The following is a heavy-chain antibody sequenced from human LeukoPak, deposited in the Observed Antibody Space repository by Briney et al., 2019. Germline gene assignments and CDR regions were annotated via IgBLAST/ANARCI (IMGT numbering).Heavy chain of an antibody. Sequence: GGSLRLSCAASGFTFSSYEMNRVRQAPGKGLEWVSYISSSGSTIYYADSVKGRFTISRDNAKNSLYLQMNSLRAEDTAVYYCARDRRGYSYGYQNYYYGMDVWGQGTTVTVSS. D-gene: IGHD5-18*01. V-gene: IGHV3-48*03. CDR3: ARDRRGYSYGYQNYYYGMDV. CDR1: GFTFSSYE. CDR2: ISSSGSTI. J-gene: IGHJ6*02.